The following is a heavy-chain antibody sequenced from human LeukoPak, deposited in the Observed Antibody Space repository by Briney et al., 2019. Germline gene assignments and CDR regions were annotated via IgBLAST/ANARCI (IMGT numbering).Heavy chain of an antibody. J-gene: IGHJ4*01. CDR1: RFTLSDYW. CDR2: IKEDGTEK. V-gene: IGHV3-7*01. Sequence: GGSLTLSCAASRFTLSDYWMTWVRQAPGKGLEWVANIKEDGTEKYYGGSVKARFTVSRDNGKNSLFLQMSSLRVEDTAVYYCAIGRTQLFSSSWPYWGHGTVVTVST. CDR3: AIGRTQLFSSSWPY. D-gene: IGHD6-13*01.